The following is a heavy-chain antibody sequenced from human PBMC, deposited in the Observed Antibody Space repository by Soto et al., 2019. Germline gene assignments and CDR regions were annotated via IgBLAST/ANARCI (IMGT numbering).Heavy chain of an antibody. Sequence: SVKVSCKASGYTFTSYYMHWVRQAPGQGLEWMGGIIPIFGTANYAQKFQGRVTITADESTSTAYMELSSLRSEDTAVYYCARGYYGSGGSRRDLFYWGQGTLVTVSS. CDR3: ARGYYGSGGSRRDLFY. J-gene: IGHJ4*02. D-gene: IGHD2-15*01. CDR1: GYTFTSYY. CDR2: IIPIFGTA. V-gene: IGHV1-69*13.